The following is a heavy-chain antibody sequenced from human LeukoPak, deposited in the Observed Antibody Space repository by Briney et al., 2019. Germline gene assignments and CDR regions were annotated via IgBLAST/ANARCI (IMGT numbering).Heavy chain of an antibody. Sequence: SETLSPTCTVSGGSIGSYYWSWIRQPPGKGLEWIGYIYYSGSTNYNPSLKSRVTISVDTSKNQFSLKLSSVTAADTAVYYCARRGSSSWYFDYWGQGTLVTVSS. CDR3: ARRGSSSWYFDY. V-gene: IGHV4-59*08. CDR1: GGSIGSYY. CDR2: IYYSGST. D-gene: IGHD6-13*01. J-gene: IGHJ4*02.